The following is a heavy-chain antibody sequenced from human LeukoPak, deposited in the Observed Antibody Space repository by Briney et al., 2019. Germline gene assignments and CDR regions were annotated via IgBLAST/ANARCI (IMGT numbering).Heavy chain of an antibody. J-gene: IGHJ4*02. CDR1: GYTFTGYY. CDR3: ATTYYDILTGYYRTGGY. V-gene: IGHV1-2*02. D-gene: IGHD3-9*01. CDR2: INPNSGGT. Sequence: ASVKVSCKASGYTFTGYYIHWVRQAPGQGLEWMGWINPNSGGTNYAQKFQGRVTMTRDTSISTAYMELSRLRSDDTAVYYCATTYYDILTGYYRTGGYWGQGTLVTVSS.